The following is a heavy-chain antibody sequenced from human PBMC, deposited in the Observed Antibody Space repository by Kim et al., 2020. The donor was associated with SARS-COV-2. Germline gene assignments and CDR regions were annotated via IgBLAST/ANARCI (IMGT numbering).Heavy chain of an antibody. V-gene: IGHV1-24*01. Sequence: ASVKVSCKVSGYTLTELSMHWVRQAPGKGLEWMGGFDPEDGETIYAHKFQGRVTMTEDTSTDTAYMELSSLRSEDTAVYYCATAPAYCSSTSCYDWFDPWGQGTLVTVSS. CDR2: FDPEDGET. J-gene: IGHJ5*02. CDR1: GYTLTELS. D-gene: IGHD2-2*01. CDR3: ATAPAYCSSTSCYDWFDP.